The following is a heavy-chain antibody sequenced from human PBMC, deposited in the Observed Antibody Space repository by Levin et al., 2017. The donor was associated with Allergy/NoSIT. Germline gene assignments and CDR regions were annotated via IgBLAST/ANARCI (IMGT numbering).Heavy chain of an antibody. CDR3: ARGVPTTAGYCSGGSCPDAFDI. D-gene: IGHD2-15*01. V-gene: IGHV4-30-2*01. Sequence: SETLSLTCAVSGGSISSGGYSWSWIRQPPGKGLEWIGYIYHSGSTYYNPSLKSRVTISVDRSKNQFSLKLSSVTAADTAVYYCARGVPTTAGYCSGGSCPDAFDIWGQGTMVTVSS. CDR1: GGSISSGGYS. J-gene: IGHJ3*02. CDR2: IYHSGST.